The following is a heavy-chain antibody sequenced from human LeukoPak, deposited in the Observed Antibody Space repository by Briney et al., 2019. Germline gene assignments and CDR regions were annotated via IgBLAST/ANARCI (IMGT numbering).Heavy chain of an antibody. J-gene: IGHJ4*02. CDR2: ISGSGGST. CDR1: GFTFSSYA. Sequence: PEGSLRLSCAASGFTFSSYAMSWVRQAPGKGLEWVSAISGSGGSTYYADSVKGRFTISRDNSKNTLYLQMNSLRAEDTAVYYCAKDLQRYFDWGRDYWGQGTLVTVSS. D-gene: IGHD3-9*01. V-gene: IGHV3-23*01. CDR3: AKDLQRYFDWGRDY.